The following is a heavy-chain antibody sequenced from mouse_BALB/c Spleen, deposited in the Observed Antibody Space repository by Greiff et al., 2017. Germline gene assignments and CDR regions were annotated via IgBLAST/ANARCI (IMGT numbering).Heavy chain of an antibody. D-gene: IGHD2-14*01. CDR2: INSNGGST. J-gene: IGHJ4*01. CDR3: ARLGYRDYYAMDY. CDR1: GFTFSSYG. V-gene: IGHV5-6-3*01. Sequence: EVQLVESGGGLVQPGGSLKLSCAASGFTFSSYGMSWVRQTPDKRLELVATINSNGGSTYYPDSVKGRFTISRDNAKNTLYLQMSSLKSEDTAMYYCARLGYRDYYAMDYWGQGTSVTVSS.